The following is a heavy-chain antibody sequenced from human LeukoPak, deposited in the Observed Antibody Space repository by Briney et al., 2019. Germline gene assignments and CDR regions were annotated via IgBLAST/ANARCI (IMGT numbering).Heavy chain of an antibody. D-gene: IGHD2-2*01. CDR2: INPSGGPP. Sequence: ASVKVSCKASGYTFTSFYMHWVRQAPGQGLEWMGIINPSGGPPTYAQKFQGRVTMTRDTSTSIVYMELSSLTSEDTAVYYCARDSNTNSLADPWGQGTLVTVSS. CDR1: GYTFTSFY. J-gene: IGHJ5*02. V-gene: IGHV1-46*01. CDR3: ARDSNTNSLADP.